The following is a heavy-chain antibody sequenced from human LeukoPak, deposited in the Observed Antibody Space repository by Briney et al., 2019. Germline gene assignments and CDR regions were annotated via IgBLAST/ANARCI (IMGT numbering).Heavy chain of an antibody. CDR3: ARGYYDSSGYWPYFFDY. D-gene: IGHD3-22*01. Sequence: GGSLRLSCAASGFTFSTYSMNWVRQAPGKGLEWVSSISSTSYYIYYADSVKGRFTISRDNAKNSLYLQMNSLRAEDTAVYYCARGYYDSSGYWPYFFDYWGQGTLVTVTS. CDR2: ISSTSYYI. J-gene: IGHJ4*02. CDR1: GFTFSTYS. V-gene: IGHV3-21*01.